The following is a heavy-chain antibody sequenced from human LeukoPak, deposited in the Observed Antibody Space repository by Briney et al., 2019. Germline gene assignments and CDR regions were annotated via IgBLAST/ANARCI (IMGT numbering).Heavy chain of an antibody. D-gene: IGHD6-13*01. CDR1: GLTFSSYG. Sequence: GGSLRLSCAASGLTFSSYGMSWVRQAPGRGLEWVSAISTTGGTTYYADSVRGRFTISRDNSRNTLYLQMNSLRAEDTAVYYCAKGRSSWSAFDYWGQGTLVTVSS. CDR3: AKGRSSWSAFDY. CDR2: ISTTGGTT. J-gene: IGHJ4*02. V-gene: IGHV3-23*01.